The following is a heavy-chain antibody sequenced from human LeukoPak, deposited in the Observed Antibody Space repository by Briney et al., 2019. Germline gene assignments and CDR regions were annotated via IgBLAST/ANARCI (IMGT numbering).Heavy chain of an antibody. J-gene: IGHJ4*02. CDR2: ISSSSSYI. Sequence: GGSLRLSCAASGFTFSNYSMNWVRQAPGKGLEWVSSISSSSSYIYYADSVKGRFTISRDNAKNSLYLQMNSLRAEDTAVYYCARVPEIVVAEAYFDYWAREPWSPSLQ. V-gene: IGHV3-21*01. CDR1: GFTFSNYS. CDR3: ARVPEIVVAEAYFDY. D-gene: IGHD2-15*01.